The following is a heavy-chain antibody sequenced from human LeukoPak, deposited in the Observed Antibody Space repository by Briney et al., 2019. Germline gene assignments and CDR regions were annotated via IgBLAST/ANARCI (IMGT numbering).Heavy chain of an antibody. Sequence: SVTVSCKASGGTFSSYAISWVRQAPGQGLEWMGGIIPIFGTANYAQKFQGRVTITADKSTSTAYMDLSSLRSEDTAVYYCARASETYYYDSSGYPPFHWGQGTLVTVSS. CDR2: IIPIFGTA. CDR3: ARASETYYYDSSGYPPFH. J-gene: IGHJ4*02. D-gene: IGHD3-22*01. CDR1: GGTFSSYA. V-gene: IGHV1-69*06.